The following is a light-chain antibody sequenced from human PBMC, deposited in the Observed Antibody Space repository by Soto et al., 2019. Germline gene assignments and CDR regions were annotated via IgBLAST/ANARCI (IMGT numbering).Light chain of an antibody. CDR2: DNN. Sequence: QSVLTQSPSVSAAPGQKVTISCSGSSSNIGNNYVSWYQQLPGTAPKLLIYDNNNRPSWIPDRFSGSKSGTSGTLDITGLQTGDEADYYCATWDGSLPGEVFGGGTKLTVL. V-gene: IGLV1-51*01. CDR3: ATWDGSLPGEV. CDR1: SSNIGNNY. J-gene: IGLJ2*01.